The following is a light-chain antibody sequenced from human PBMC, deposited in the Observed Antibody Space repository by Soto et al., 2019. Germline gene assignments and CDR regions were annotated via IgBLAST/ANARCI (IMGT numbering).Light chain of an antibody. J-gene: IGKJ5*01. CDR2: DAY. CDR3: QQRHMWPIT. CDR1: QGFRGL. Sequence: EVVFTQSPVTLSLSPCERATPSCRASQGFRGLLAWYQRMPGQAPRFLMYDAYHRATGIPPRFSGSGSGTDFTFTISSLEPEDSAVYYCQQRHMWPITFGQGTRLEIK. V-gene: IGKV3-11*01.